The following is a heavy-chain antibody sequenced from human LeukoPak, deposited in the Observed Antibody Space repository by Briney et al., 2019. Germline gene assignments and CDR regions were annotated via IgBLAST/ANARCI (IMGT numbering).Heavy chain of an antibody. D-gene: IGHD2-15*01. CDR3: ARDGWSHLYYFDY. CDR2: INSDGSNT. CDR1: GFTFSSYW. V-gene: IGHV3-74*01. J-gene: IGHJ4*02. Sequence: PGGSPRLSCAASGFTFSSYWMHWVRQAPGKGLVWVSRINSDGSNTSYADSVKGRFTISRDNAKNTLYLQMNSLRAEDTAVYYCARDGWSHLYYFDYWGQGTLVTVSS.